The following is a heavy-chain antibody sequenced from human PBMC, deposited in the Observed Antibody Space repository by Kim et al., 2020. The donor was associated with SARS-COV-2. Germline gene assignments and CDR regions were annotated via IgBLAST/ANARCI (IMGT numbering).Heavy chain of an antibody. CDR2: ISYDGSNK. CDR3: ARTNYGMDV. Sequence: GGSLRLSCVASGFTFSSYGMHWVRQAPGKGLEWVAVISYDGSNKYYADSVKGRFTISRDNSKNTLYLQMNSLRAEDTAVYYCARTNYGMDVWGQGTTVTVSS. V-gene: IGHV3-33*05. J-gene: IGHJ6*02. CDR1: GFTFSSYG.